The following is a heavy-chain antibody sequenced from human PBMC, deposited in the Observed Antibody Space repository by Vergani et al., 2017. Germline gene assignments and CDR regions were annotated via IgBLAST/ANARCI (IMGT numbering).Heavy chain of an antibody. V-gene: IGHV4-61*02. J-gene: IGHJ5*02. CDR2: IDVKGNS. D-gene: IGHD3-10*01. Sequence: QAQLQESGPRLVKPSQTLSLTCSFSGGSLDIHSQTWGWIRQPAGEGLEWIGLIDVKGNSNFSPSLESRVTMSADASRGRFSLNLRSVTTSDTAVYYCARDSWTSELRGVYWFDTWGQGTLVSVSS. CDR3: ARDSWTSELRGVYWFDT. CDR1: GGSLDIHSQT.